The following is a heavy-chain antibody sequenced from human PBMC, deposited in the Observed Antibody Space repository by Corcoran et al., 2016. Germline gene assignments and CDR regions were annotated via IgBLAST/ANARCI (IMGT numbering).Heavy chain of an antibody. Sequence: EVQLVESGGGLVKPGGSLRLSCAASGFTFSNAWMSWVRQAPGKGLEWVGRIKSKTDGGTTDYAAPVKGRFTISRDDSKNTRYLQMNSLKTEDTAVYYCTTDAYAGSEFHYYFDYWGQGTLVTVSS. J-gene: IGHJ4*02. CDR2: IKSKTDGGTT. CDR3: TTDAYAGSEFHYYFDY. CDR1: GFTFSNAW. D-gene: IGHD3-16*01. V-gene: IGHV3-15*01.